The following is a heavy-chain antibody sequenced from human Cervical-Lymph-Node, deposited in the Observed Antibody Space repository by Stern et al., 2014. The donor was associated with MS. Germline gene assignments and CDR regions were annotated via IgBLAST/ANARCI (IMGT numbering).Heavy chain of an antibody. Sequence: VQLQESGPGLVKPSQTLSLTCTVSGGSISSGSYYWTWIRQPAGKGLGWIGGIYTSGGTHYNPPLGGRVPISIDTSKNQFSLKLTSMTAADTAVYYCARDFGVNAFDIWGQGTVVTVSS. J-gene: IGHJ3*02. D-gene: IGHD3-3*01. CDR1: GGSISSGSYY. CDR3: ARDFGVNAFDI. CDR2: IYTSGGT. V-gene: IGHV4-61*02.